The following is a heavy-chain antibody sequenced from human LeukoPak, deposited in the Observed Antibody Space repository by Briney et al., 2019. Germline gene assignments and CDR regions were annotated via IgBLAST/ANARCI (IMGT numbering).Heavy chain of an antibody. CDR1: SGSFSGHW. CDR2: VTHSGNT. CDR3: ARGPQIHYYDNSGYYFFDY. D-gene: IGHD3-22*01. V-gene: IGHV4-34*01. Sequence: SSETLSLTCAVYSGSFSGHWWSWILQPPGNGLEWIGEVTHSGNTNYNPSLESRVTISVDTSKNQFSLKLSSVTAADTAVYYCARGPQIHYYDNSGYYFFDYWGQGALVTVSS. J-gene: IGHJ4*02.